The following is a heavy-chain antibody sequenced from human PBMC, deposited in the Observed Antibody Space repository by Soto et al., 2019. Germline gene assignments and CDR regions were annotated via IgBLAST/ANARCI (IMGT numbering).Heavy chain of an antibody. D-gene: IGHD5-18*01. CDR2: MYYGGST. CDR3: ARSGYSYGPNPLLY. CDR1: GASISSYY. Sequence: SETLSLTCTVSGASISSYYWTWIRQPPGKGLEWIGYMYYGGSTNYNPSLKSRVTISVDTSKNQFSLKLSSVTAADTAVYYCARSGYSYGPNPLLYWGQGTLVTVSS. J-gene: IGHJ4*02. V-gene: IGHV4-59*12.